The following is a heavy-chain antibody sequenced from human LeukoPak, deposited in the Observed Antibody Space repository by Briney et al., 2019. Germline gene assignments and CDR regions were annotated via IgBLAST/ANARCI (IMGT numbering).Heavy chain of an antibody. V-gene: IGHV1-2*02. CDR1: GYTFTGYY. D-gene: IGHD4-17*01. CDR2: INPNSGGT. Sequence: ASVKVSCKASGYTFTGYYMHWVRQAPGQGLEWMGWINPNSGGTNYAQKFQGRVTMTRDTSISTAYMELSRLRSDDTAVYYCARGAPWYGERGDYYYMDVWGKGTTVTVSS. CDR3: ARGAPWYGERGDYYYMDV. J-gene: IGHJ6*03.